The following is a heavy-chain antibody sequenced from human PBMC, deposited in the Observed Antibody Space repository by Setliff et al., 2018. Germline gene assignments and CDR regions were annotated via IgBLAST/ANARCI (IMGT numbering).Heavy chain of an antibody. CDR2: IYTSGAT. J-gene: IGHJ6*02. V-gene: IGHV4-61*02. CDR3: AKEYVVNSFVSNSHQHYGLDV. CDR1: GASLSSGSYY. Sequence: SETLSLTCTVSGASLSSGSYYWSWIRQSAGKGLEWIGRIYTSGATTYSPSLKSRASISADTSKNLFSLRLKSVTAADTAVYYCAKEYVVNSFVSNSHQHYGLDVWGQGTTVTVSS. D-gene: IGHD2-21*01.